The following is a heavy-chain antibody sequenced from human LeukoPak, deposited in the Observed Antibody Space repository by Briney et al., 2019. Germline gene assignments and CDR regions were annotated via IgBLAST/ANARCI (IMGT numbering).Heavy chain of an antibody. Sequence: GGSLRLSCAASGLTFSSYPMNWVRQAPGRGLEWVSYISGSDNTRSYADSVKGRFTISRDNAKSSLSLQMNSLRAEDTAVYYCASRAAAGHLDGFDIWGQGTLITVSS. V-gene: IGHV3-48*03. CDR2: ISGSDNTR. CDR1: GLTFSSYP. CDR3: ASRAAAGHLDGFDI. D-gene: IGHD6-13*01. J-gene: IGHJ3*02.